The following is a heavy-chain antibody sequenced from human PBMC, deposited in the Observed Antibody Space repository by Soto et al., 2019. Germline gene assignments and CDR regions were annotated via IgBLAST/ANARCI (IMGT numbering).Heavy chain of an antibody. CDR1: GFTFSSYS. CDR3: ARGSTLYYDILTGYYRDGRFDY. V-gene: IGHV3-7*01. CDR2: IKQDRSEK. D-gene: IGHD3-9*01. Sequence: GGSLILSCAASGFTFSSYSMNWVRQAPGKGLEWVSNIKQDRSEKYYVDSVKGRFTISRDNAKNSLYLQMNSLRAEDTAVYYCARGSTLYYDILTGYYRDGRFDYWGQGTLVTVSS. J-gene: IGHJ4*02.